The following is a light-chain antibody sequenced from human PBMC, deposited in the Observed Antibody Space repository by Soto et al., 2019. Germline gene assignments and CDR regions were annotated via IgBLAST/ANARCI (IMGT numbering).Light chain of an antibody. CDR1: TGPGTSGFY. CDR2: STT. V-gene: IGLV7-43*01. Sequence: VVTQQPSLTVSPVGTGTLTCAASTGPGTSGFYPHWVQQKPGQEPRTLIYSTTHKPSWTPARFSGSLLGGKAALTLSGVQPEDEADYYCLLYYGGSYVFGAGTKVTVL. CDR3: LLYYGGSYV. J-gene: IGLJ1*01.